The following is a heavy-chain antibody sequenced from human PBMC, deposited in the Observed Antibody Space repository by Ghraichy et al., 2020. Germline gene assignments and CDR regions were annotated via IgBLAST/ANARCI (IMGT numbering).Heavy chain of an antibody. D-gene: IGHD6-19*01. CDR2: ITSSGRTI. CDR1: GFIFRTYE. CDR3: AREMEGYNSGWV. J-gene: IGHJ4*02. Sequence: GGSLRLSCEASGFIFRTYEMNWVRQAPGKGLEWVAYITSSGRTINYADSLKGRFTISRDNAKDLLYLQMNGLRAEDTATYYCAREMEGYNSGWVWGRGTLVTVSS. V-gene: IGHV3-48*03.